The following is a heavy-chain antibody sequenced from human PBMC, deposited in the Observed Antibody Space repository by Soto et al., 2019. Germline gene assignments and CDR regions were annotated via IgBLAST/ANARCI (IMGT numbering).Heavy chain of an antibody. D-gene: IGHD2-8*01. CDR3: AGKPNALSYFDY. Sequence: SETLSLTCAVYGGPFSGYYWSWIRQPPGKGLEWIGEINHSGSTNYNPSLKSRVTISVDTSKNQFSLNLSSVTAADTAVYFCAGKPNALSYFDYWGQGALVTVSS. J-gene: IGHJ4*02. CDR1: GGPFSGYY. V-gene: IGHV4-34*01. CDR2: INHSGST.